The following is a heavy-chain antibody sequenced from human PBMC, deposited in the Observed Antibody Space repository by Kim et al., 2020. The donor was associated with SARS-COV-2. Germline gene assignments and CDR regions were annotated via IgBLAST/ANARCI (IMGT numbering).Heavy chain of an antibody. Sequence: SLKSRVTISVDTSKNQFSLKLSSVTAADTAVYYCAREPVRGSGSYYDSGDWGQGTLVTVSS. J-gene: IGHJ4*02. V-gene: IGHV4-34*01. CDR3: AREPVRGSGSYYDSGD. D-gene: IGHD3-10*01.